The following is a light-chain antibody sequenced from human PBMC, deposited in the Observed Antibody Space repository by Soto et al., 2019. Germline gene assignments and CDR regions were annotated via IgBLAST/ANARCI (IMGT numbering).Light chain of an antibody. J-gene: IGLJ1*01. Sequence: QSVLTQPPSASGTPGQRVTISCSGSSSNIGSNLVTWYQHLPGTAPRLLIYANDQRPSGVPDRFSGSKSDTSASLAISALQSEDKADYYCATWDDSLNGAYVFGTATKLTVL. CDR1: SSNIGSNL. V-gene: IGLV1-44*01. CDR2: AND. CDR3: ATWDDSLNGAYV.